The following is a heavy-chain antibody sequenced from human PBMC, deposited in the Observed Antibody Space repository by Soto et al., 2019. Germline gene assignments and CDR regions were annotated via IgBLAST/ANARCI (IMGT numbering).Heavy chain of an antibody. CDR3: ARVPNVDIVATTENWFDP. J-gene: IGHJ5*02. CDR1: GYTFTSYG. Sequence: ASVKVSCKASGYTFTSYGISWVRQAPGQGLEWMGWISAYNGNTNYAQKLQGRVTMTTDTSTSTAYMELRSLRSDDTAVYYCARVPNVDIVATTENWFDPWGQGTLVTV. D-gene: IGHD5-12*01. V-gene: IGHV1-18*01. CDR2: ISAYNGNT.